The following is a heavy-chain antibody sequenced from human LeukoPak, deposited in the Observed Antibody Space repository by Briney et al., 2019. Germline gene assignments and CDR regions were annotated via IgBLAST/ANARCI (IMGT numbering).Heavy chain of an antibody. CDR2: INHSGST. CDR1: GGSFSGYY. D-gene: IGHD6-19*01. V-gene: IGHV4-34*01. CDR3: ARGSSSGWYGYFDL. Sequence: SETRSLTCAVYGGSFSGYYWSWIRQPPGKGLEWIGEINHSGSTNYNTSLKSRVTISVDTSKNQFSLKPSSVTAADTAVYYCARGSSSGWYGYFDLWGRGTLVTVSS. J-gene: IGHJ2*01.